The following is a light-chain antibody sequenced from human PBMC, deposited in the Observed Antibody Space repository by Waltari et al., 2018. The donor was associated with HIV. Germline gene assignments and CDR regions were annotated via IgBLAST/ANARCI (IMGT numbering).Light chain of an antibody. V-gene: IGKV3-15*01. CDR1: QTIRTN. J-gene: IGKJ4*01. CDR2: GAS. CDR3: QQYSNWPPLT. Sequence: EIVMTQSPATLSVSPGERATLSCRASQTIRTNYAWYQQKPGQAPRLLSFGASPRATDIPTTFSGSGSGTEFTLTISSLQSEDFAVYFCQQYSNWPPLTFGGGTKVEIK.